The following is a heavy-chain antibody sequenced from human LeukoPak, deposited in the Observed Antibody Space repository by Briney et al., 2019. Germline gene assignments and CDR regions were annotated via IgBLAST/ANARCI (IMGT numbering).Heavy chain of an antibody. J-gene: IGHJ4*02. CDR1: GFTVSGTH. Sequence: PGGSLRLPCAASGFTVSGTHMSWVRQAPGKGLEWVSAMYTGGTTYYADSVKGRFTISRDNSRNTLFLHMSSLRADDTAVYYCAKDEATSGGGLASWGQGTLVTVSS. V-gene: IGHV3-53*01. D-gene: IGHD3-16*01. CDR3: AKDEATSGGGLAS. CDR2: MYTGGTT.